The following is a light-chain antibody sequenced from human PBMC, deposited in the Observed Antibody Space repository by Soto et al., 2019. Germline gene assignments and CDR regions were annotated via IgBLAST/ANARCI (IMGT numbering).Light chain of an antibody. Sequence: QSALTQPASVSGSPGQSIAISCTGTSSDVGGYKYVSWYQQYPGKAPKLMIYDVSNRPSGVPDRFSGSKSGNTASLTISGLQSEDDADYYCSSYTSYTSYVFGTGTKVTVL. CDR3: SSYTSYTSYV. CDR1: SSDVGGYKY. CDR2: DVS. V-gene: IGLV2-14*01. J-gene: IGLJ1*01.